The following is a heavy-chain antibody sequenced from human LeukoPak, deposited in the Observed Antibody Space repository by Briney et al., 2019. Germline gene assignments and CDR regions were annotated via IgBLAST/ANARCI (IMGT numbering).Heavy chain of an antibody. J-gene: IGHJ4*02. D-gene: IGHD3-3*01. CDR3: AGGGDFWSGYYFY. CDR1: GGSFSGYY. Sequence: SETLSLTCAVYGGSFSGYYWSWIRQPPGKGLEWIGEINHSGSTNYNPSLKSRVTISVDTSKNQFSLKLSSVTAADTAVYYCAGGGDFWSGYYFYWGQGTLVTVSS. CDR2: INHSGST. V-gene: IGHV4-34*01.